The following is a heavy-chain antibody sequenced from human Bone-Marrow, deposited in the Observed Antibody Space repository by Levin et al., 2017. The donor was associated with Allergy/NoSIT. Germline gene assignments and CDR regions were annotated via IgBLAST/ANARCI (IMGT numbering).Heavy chain of an antibody. CDR2: INGGGSST. J-gene: IGHJ5*02. CDR3: ARHSGYGQAP. CDR1: AFNFRTYE. D-gene: IGHD5-18*01. V-gene: IGHV3-48*03. Sequence: LAGGSLRLSCAVSAFNFRTYEMKWVRQVPGKGLEWVSYINGGGSSTYYADSVKGRFTISRDDAKNSLFLQMNNLRVEDTAMYYCARHSGYGQAPWGQGTLVTVSS.